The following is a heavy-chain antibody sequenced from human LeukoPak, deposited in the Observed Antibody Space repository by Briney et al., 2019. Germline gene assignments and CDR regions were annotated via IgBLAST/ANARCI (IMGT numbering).Heavy chain of an antibody. V-gene: IGHV6-1*01. Sequence: QTLSLTCAISGDSVSSNSAAWHWVRQSPASGLEWLGRTYYRSKWSNDYAVSMKGRITIKPDTSKNQFSLQLISVTPEDTAVYFCAREGGHYYYIDVWGKGTTVTVSS. CDR3: AREGGHYYYIDV. D-gene: IGHD3-16*01. J-gene: IGHJ6*03. CDR2: TYYRSKWSN. CDR1: GDSVSSNSAA.